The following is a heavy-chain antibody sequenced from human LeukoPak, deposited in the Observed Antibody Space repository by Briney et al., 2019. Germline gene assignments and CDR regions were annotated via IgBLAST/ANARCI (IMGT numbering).Heavy chain of an antibody. CDR3: AKDLYSGSSHWWMVDY. J-gene: IGHJ4*02. CDR2: IRYDGSNK. V-gene: IGHV3-30*02. Sequence: GGSLRLSWAASGFTFSSYGMHWVRQAPGKGLEWVAFIRYDGSNKYYADSVKGRFTISRDNSKNTLYLQMNSLRAEDTAVYYCAKDLYSGSSHWWMVDYWGQGTLVTVSS. D-gene: IGHD1-26*01. CDR1: GFTFSSYG.